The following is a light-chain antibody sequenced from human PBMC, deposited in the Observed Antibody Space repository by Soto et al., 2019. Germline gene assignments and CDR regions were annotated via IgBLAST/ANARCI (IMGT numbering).Light chain of an antibody. CDR3: MQALQTAYT. CDR2: LGS. V-gene: IGKV2-28*01. J-gene: IGKJ2*01. CDR1: QSLLHSNGYNY. Sequence: DLVMTQSPLSLPVTPGEPASISCRSSQSLLHSNGYNYLDWYLQKPGQSPQLLIYLGSNRASGVPDRFSGSGSGTDVTLKISRVEAEDVGVYYCMQALQTAYTFGQGTKLDSK.